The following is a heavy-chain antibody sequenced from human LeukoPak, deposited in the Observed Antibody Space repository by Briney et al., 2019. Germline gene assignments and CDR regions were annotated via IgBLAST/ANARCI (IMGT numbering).Heavy chain of an antibody. CDR2: IYSGGST. J-gene: IGHJ4*02. CDR3: ARDLELRWAFAY. CDR1: GFTFSSYA. D-gene: IGHD4-23*01. V-gene: IGHV3-66*01. Sequence: GGSLRLSCAASGFTFSSYAMSWVRQAPGKGLEWVSVIYSGGSTYYADSVKGRFTISRDNSKNTLYLQMNSLRAEDTAVYYCARDLELRWAFAYWGQGTLVTVSS.